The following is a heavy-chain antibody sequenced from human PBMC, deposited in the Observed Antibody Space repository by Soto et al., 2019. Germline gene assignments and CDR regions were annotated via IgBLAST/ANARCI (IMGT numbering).Heavy chain of an antibody. CDR2: ISSYNGNT. Sequence: GASVKVSCKASGYTFTSYGISWVRQAPGQGLEWMGWISSYNGNTNYAQKLQGRVTMTTDTFTSTAYMELRSLRSDDTAVYYCARVIYGDYGRNWFDPWGQGTLVTVSS. D-gene: IGHD4-17*01. J-gene: IGHJ5*02. V-gene: IGHV1-18*01. CDR3: ARVIYGDYGRNWFDP. CDR1: GYTFTSYG.